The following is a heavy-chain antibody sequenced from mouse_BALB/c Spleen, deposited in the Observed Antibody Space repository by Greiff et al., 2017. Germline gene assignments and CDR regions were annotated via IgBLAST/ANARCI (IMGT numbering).Heavy chain of an antibody. Sequence: VKLVESGPELVKPGASVRISCKASGYTFTSYYIHWVKQRPGQGLEWIGWIYPGNVNTKYNEKFKGKATLTADKSSSTAYMQLSSLTSEDSAVYFCAREDRYDDGFDYWGQGTTLTVSS. CDR1: GYTFTSYY. V-gene: IGHV1S56*01. CDR2: IYPGNVNT. J-gene: IGHJ2*01. D-gene: IGHD2-14*01. CDR3: AREDRYDDGFDY.